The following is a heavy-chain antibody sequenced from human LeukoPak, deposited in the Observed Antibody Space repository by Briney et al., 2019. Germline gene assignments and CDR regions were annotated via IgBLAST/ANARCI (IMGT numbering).Heavy chain of an antibody. J-gene: IGHJ4*02. CDR1: GGSISSYY. V-gene: IGHV4-59*12. D-gene: IGHD5-18*01. CDR3: AKDSYPGNFDY. Sequence: SETLSLTCTVSGGSISSYYWSWIRQPPGKGLEWIGYIYYSGSTNYNPSLKSRVTISVDTSKNQFSLKLSSVTAADTAVYYCAKDSYPGNFDYWGQGTLVTVSS. CDR2: IYYSGST.